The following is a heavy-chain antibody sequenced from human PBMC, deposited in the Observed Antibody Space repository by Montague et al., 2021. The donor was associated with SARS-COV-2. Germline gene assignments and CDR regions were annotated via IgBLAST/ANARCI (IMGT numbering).Heavy chain of an antibody. Sequence: SETLSLTCTVPNGSINNYYWSWVRQPPGKRLEWIGYIYYRGSTNYNPSLESRVTMSIDTSKNQFSLKLRSVTAADTAVYFCAREGLHNWFDPWGQGTLVIVSS. CDR3: AREGLHNWFDP. CDR2: IYYRGST. V-gene: IGHV4-59*01. CDR1: NGSINNYY. J-gene: IGHJ5*02.